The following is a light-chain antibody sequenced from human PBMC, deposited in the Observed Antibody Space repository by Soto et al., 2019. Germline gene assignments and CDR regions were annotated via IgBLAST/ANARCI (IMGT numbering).Light chain of an antibody. CDR3: QQYNNWPPYT. V-gene: IGKV3-15*01. Sequence: EIVMTQSPATLSVSPGERATLSCRASQSVSSNFAGYQQKPGQAPRLLIYGASTRATGIPARFSGSGSGTEFTLTISSLQAEDFAGYYCQQYNNWPPYTFGQGTKLEIK. J-gene: IGKJ2*01. CDR2: GAS. CDR1: QSVSSN.